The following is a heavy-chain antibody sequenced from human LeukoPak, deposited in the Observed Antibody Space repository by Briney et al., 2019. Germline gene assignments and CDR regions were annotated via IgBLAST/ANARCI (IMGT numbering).Heavy chain of an antibody. V-gene: IGHV4-59*08. Sequence: SETLSLTCTVSGDSISSSYWSWIRQPPGKGLEWIGYVYYSGSTTYNPSLKSRVTMSVDTSKNQFSLGLNSVTAADTAVYYCARHFAYADAFDIWGQGTMVTVSS. J-gene: IGHJ3*02. CDR3: ARHFAYADAFDI. D-gene: IGHD4-17*01. CDR2: VYYSGST. CDR1: GDSISSSY.